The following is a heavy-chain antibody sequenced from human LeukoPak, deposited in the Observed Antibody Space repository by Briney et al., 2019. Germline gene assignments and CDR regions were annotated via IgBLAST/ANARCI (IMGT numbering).Heavy chain of an antibody. CDR1: GFTFSDYY. Sequence: GGSLRLSCAASGFTFSDYYMSWIRQAPGKGLEWVSYISSSGSTIYYADSVKGRFTISRDNAKNSLYLQMSSLRAEDTAVYYCAREYSSSWYGVSIDYWGQGTLVTVSS. D-gene: IGHD6-13*01. CDR2: ISSSGSTI. V-gene: IGHV3-11*01. CDR3: AREYSSSWYGVSIDY. J-gene: IGHJ4*02.